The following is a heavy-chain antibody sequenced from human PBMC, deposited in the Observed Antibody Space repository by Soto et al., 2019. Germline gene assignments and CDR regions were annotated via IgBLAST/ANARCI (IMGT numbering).Heavy chain of an antibody. J-gene: IGHJ6*02. CDR3: AKNGQPPYYYCGMAV. CDR2: ISGYNVDT. CDR1: GYTFSRYG. Sequence: QGQLVQSGPEAKKRGASVKVSCKASGYTFSRYGISWVRQAPGQGLEWMGWISGYNVDTKYAQKVQGRVTMTIDTSAYTAYRVLRSLTSDDTDIYYCAKNGQPPYYYCGMAVWGQGTTVTVSS. D-gene: IGHD2-8*01. V-gene: IGHV1-18*01.